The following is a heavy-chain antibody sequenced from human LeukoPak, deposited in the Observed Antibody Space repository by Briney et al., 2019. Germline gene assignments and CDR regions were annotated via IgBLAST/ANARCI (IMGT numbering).Heavy chain of an antibody. CDR1: GFNFNNYD. CDR2: ISIDGKKS. CDR3: AKAAGKENGYDFFFQH. V-gene: IGHV3-30*18. D-gene: IGHD3/OR15-3a*01. J-gene: IGHJ1*01. Sequence: GGSLRLSCAASGFNFNNYDMHWVRQAPGKGLEWLAVISIDGKKSYYADSVKGRFTISRDNSKSTLFLQMNSLRAEDTAVYFCAKAAGKENGYDFFFQHWGQGTLVTVSS.